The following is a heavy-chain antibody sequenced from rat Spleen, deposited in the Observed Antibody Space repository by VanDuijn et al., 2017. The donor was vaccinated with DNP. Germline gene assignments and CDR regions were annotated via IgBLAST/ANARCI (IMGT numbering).Heavy chain of an antibody. D-gene: IGHD1-9*01. Sequence: EVQLQESGPGLVKPSQSLSLTCSVTGYSITSNYWGWIRKFPGNKMEWMGYINYSGRTGHNPSLKSRISITRDTSKNQFFLQLTSVTTEDTATYYCARSGTYYGYNSVGYYVMDAWGQGASVTVSS. V-gene: IGHV3-1*01. CDR2: INYSGRT. CDR3: ARSGTYYGYNSVGYYVMDA. CDR1: GYSITSNY. J-gene: IGHJ4*01.